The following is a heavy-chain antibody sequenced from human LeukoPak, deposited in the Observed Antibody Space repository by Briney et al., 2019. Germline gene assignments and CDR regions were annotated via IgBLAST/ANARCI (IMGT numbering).Heavy chain of an antibody. J-gene: IGHJ4*02. CDR3: ATGTVGSAWKY. Sequence: ASVKVSCKASGYTFTTYYIHWVRQAPGQGLEWMGIINPSGGSTRYAQKFQDRVTMTRDTSTSTVYMDLSRLRSEDTAVYYCATGTVGSAWKYWGQGTLVTVSS. V-gene: IGHV1-46*01. CDR1: GYTFTTYY. CDR2: INPSGGST. D-gene: IGHD1-1*01.